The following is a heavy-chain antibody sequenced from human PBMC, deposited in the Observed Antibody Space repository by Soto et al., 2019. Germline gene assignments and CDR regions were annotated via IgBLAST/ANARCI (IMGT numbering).Heavy chain of an antibody. CDR1: GASVSDSLSY. V-gene: IGHV4-39*01. CDR3: ARRYGSCFDY. CDR2: IYFSGIT. J-gene: IGHJ4*02. Sequence: SETLSLTCIISGASVSDSLSYWGWIRQPPGKRPEWIGNIYFSGITSYNPSLKRRVTISVDTSKNQFSLDLSSVTAADTAMYYCARRYGSCFDYWGQGTLVTVSS. D-gene: IGHD5-18*01.